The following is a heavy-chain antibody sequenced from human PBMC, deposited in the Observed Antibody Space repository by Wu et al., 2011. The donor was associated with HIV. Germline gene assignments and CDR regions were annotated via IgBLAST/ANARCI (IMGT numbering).Heavy chain of an antibody. CDR3: ARSPRTAGGFYYSMDV. V-gene: IGHV1-69*18. CDR1: GATFSSYA. Sequence: QVQLVQSGAEVKKPGSSVKVSCKASGATFSSYAISWVRQAPGQGLEWMGRIIPSFGTANYAQKFQGRVAITADESMTTIDMELSSLKSDDTAVYFCARSPRTAGGFYYSMDVWGKGTTVTVSS. CDR2: IIPSFGTA. J-gene: IGHJ6*03. D-gene: IGHD1-1*01.